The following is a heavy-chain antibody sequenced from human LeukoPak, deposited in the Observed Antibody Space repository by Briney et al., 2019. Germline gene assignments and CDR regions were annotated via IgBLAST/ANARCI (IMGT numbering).Heavy chain of an antibody. Sequence: PSETLSLTCTVSGGSISSYYWSWIRQPPGKGLEWIGYIYYSGSTNYNPSLKSRVTISVDTSKNQFSLKLSSVTAADTAVYYCARLQYDYVWGSYRKRRYYFDYWGQGTLVTVSS. CDR3: ARLQYDYVWGSYRKRRYYFDY. J-gene: IGHJ4*02. CDR1: GGSISSYY. D-gene: IGHD3-16*02. CDR2: IYYSGST. V-gene: IGHV4-59*01.